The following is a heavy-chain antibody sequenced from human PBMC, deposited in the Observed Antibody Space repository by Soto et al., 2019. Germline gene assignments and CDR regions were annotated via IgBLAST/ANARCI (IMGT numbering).Heavy chain of an antibody. D-gene: IGHD6-19*01. Sequence: SETLSLTCTVSGASISSSYWSWIRQSPGKGLEWIGYIFHSGTTNYNPSLKSRVTISVDTSKNQFSLNLSSVTAADTAVYYCARVRSGWYDYWGQGTLVTVSS. CDR3: ARVRSGWYDY. V-gene: IGHV4-59*01. J-gene: IGHJ4*02. CDR1: GASISSSY. CDR2: IFHSGTT.